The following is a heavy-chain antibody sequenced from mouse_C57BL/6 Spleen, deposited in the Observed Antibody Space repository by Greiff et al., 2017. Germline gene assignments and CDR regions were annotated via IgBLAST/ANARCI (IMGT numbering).Heavy chain of an antibody. CDR1: GYAFSSYW. CDR3: ARSLYGYDGGTWFAY. Sequence: VQLQQSGAELVKPGASVKISCKASGYAFSSYWMNWVKQRPGKGLEWIGQIYPGDGDTNYNGKFKGKATLTADKSSSTAYMQLSSLTSEDSAVYFCARSLYGYDGGTWFAYWGQGTLVTVSA. J-gene: IGHJ3*01. V-gene: IGHV1-80*01. CDR2: IYPGDGDT. D-gene: IGHD2-2*01.